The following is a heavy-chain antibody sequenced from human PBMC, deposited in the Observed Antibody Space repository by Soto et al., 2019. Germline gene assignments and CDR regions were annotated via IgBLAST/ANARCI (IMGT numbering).Heavy chain of an antibody. CDR1: GGSISSSNW. Sequence: SETLSLTCAVSGGSISSSNWWSWVRQPPGKGLEWIGEIYHSGSTNYNPSLKSRVTISVDKSKNQFSLELSSVTAADTAVYYCARDHLNYYDSSGYYMGDAFDIWGQGTMVTVSS. J-gene: IGHJ3*02. V-gene: IGHV4-4*02. CDR2: IYHSGST. D-gene: IGHD3-22*01. CDR3: ARDHLNYYDSSGYYMGDAFDI.